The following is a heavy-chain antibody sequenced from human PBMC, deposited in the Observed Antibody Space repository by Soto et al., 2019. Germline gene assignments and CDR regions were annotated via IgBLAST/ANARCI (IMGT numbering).Heavy chain of an antibody. V-gene: IGHV3-33*01. CDR3: ARGSPRNTDFDY. D-gene: IGHD1-1*01. CDR2: IWYDGSNK. Sequence: QVQLVESGGGVVQPGRSLRLSCAAAGFTVSSYGMDWVRQAPGKRLEWVAVIWYDGSNKYYADSVKGRFTISRDNSKNTLYLQMNSLRAEDTAVYYCARGSPRNTDFDYWGQGTLVTVSS. CDR1: GFTVSSYG. J-gene: IGHJ4*02.